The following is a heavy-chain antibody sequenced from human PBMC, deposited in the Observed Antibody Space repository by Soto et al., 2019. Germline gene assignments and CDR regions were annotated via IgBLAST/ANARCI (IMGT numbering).Heavy chain of an antibody. CDR3: VQGRYPTMATPLDH. D-gene: IGHD3-9*01. CDR2: ISSTSSYI. V-gene: IGHV3-21*04. Sequence: PGGSLRLSCAASGFTFSSYSMNWVRQAPGKGLEWVSCISSTSSYINYADSVKGRFTISRDNAKNSLYLQMDSLRREDTALYYCVQGRYPTMATPLDHWGQGTLVTVSS. CDR1: GFTFSSYS. J-gene: IGHJ5*02.